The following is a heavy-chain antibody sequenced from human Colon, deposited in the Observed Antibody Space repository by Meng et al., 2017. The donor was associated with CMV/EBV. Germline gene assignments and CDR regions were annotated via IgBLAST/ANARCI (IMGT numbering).Heavy chain of an antibody. J-gene: IGHJ4*02. D-gene: IGHD3-10*01. CDR2: ISAYNGNT. CDR3: ARFGFGELFPDFDY. V-gene: IGHV1-18*01. CDR1: GGTFSSYA. Sequence: ASVKVSCKASGGTFSSYAINWVRQAPGQGLEWMGWISAYNGNTNYAQKLQGRVTMTTDTSTSTAYMELRSLRSDDTAVYYCARFGFGELFPDFDYWGQGTLVTVSS.